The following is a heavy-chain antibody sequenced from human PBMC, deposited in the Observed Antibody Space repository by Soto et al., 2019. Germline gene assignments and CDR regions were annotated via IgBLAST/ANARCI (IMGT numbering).Heavy chain of an antibody. CDR2: IYWNDDK. V-gene: IGHV2-5*01. J-gene: IGHJ4*02. CDR1: GFSLSTSGVG. Sequence: QITLKESGPTLVKPTQTLTLTCTFSGFSLSTSGVGVGWIRQPPGKALEWLALIYWNDDKRYSSSLRSRLTITKDTSNNQVVLTMTNMDPLDTATYYCAHQYHYDSYGYPDYWGQGTLVTVSS. CDR3: AHQYHYDSYGYPDY. D-gene: IGHD3-22*01.